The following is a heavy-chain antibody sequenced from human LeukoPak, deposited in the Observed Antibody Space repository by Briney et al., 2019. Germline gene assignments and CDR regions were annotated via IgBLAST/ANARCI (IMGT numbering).Heavy chain of an antibody. CDR2: IKQDGSEK. V-gene: IGHV3-7*01. CDR1: GFTFSSYW. Sequence: GGSLRLSCAASGFTFSSYWMSWVRQAPGKGLEWVAKIKQDGSEKYYVDSVKGRFTISRDNAKNSLYLQMNSLRAEDTAVYYCARPYCSGGSCYNPWGQGTLVTVSS. J-gene: IGHJ5*02. CDR3: ARPYCSGGSCYNP. D-gene: IGHD2-15*01.